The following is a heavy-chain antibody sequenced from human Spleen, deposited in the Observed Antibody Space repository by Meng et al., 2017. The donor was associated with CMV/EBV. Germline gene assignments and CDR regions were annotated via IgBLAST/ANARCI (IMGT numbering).Heavy chain of an antibody. CDR2: IYSDGSRT. Sequence: GGSLRLSCAASGFTFSSYAVSWVRQAPGKGLEWVSVIYSDGSRTYYADSVKGRFTMSRDNSKNTLYLQMNSLRAEDTAVYYCAKDMEVTVMTWYFDLWGRGTLVTVSS. CDR1: GFTFSSYA. J-gene: IGHJ2*01. CDR3: AKDMEVTVMTWYFDL. D-gene: IGHD2-21*02. V-gene: IGHV3-23*03.